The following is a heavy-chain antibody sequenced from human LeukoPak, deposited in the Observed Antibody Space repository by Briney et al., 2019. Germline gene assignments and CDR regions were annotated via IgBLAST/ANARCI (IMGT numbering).Heavy chain of an antibody. CDR2: ISSSSSYT. Sequence: KPGGSLRLSCAASGFTFSDYYMSWIRQAPGKGLEWVSYISSSSSYTNYADSVKGRFTISRDNAKNSLYLQMNSLRAEDTAVYYCARDPNYYGSGSGDYWGQGTLVTVSS. J-gene: IGHJ4*02. CDR1: GFTFSDYY. CDR3: ARDPNYYGSGSGDY. D-gene: IGHD3-10*01. V-gene: IGHV3-11*05.